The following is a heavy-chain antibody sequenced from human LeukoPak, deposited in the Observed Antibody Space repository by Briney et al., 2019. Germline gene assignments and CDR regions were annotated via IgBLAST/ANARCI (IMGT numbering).Heavy chain of an antibody. CDR2: IYPGDSDT. D-gene: IGHD3-22*01. Sequence: GESLKISCKGSGYGFTSYWIGWVRQMPGRGLGWMGTIYPGDSDTRYSPSFQGQVTISADKSLSTAYLQWSSLKASDTAMYFCARLSDYDSGGPYYFDYWGQGTLVTVSS. CDR3: ARLSDYDSGGPYYFDY. V-gene: IGHV5-51*01. CDR1: GYGFTSYW. J-gene: IGHJ4*02.